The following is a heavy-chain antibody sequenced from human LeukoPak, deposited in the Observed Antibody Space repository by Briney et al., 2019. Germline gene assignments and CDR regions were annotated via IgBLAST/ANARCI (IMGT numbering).Heavy chain of an antibody. CDR2: MNPNSGNT. J-gene: IGHJ3*02. V-gene: IGHV1-8*02. CDR1: GYTFTSYG. Sequence: ASVKVSCKASGYTFTSYGINWVRQATGQGLEWMGWMNPNSGNTGYAQKFQGRVTMTRNTSISTAYMELSSLRSEDTAVYYCARVGLWFGERPLDAFDIWGQGTMVTVFS. CDR3: ARVGLWFGERPLDAFDI. D-gene: IGHD3-10*01.